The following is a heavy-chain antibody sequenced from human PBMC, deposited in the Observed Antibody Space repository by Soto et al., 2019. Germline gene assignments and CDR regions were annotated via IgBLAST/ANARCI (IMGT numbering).Heavy chain of an antibody. CDR1: GFTFSSHQ. CDR3: ARWTDNNGWRLDY. CDR2: IKQDGIVK. D-gene: IGHD6-19*01. J-gene: IGHJ4*02. Sequence: GGSLRLSCAASGFTFSSHQMNWVRQAPGKGLEWVAKIKQDGIVKSYVDSVKGRFTISRDNAKNSLFLQMNSLKGEDTAVYYCARWTDNNGWRLDYWGQGTLVTVSS. V-gene: IGHV3-7*03.